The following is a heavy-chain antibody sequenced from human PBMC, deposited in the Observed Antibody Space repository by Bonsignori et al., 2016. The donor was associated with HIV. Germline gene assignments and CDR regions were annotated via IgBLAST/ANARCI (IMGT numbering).Heavy chain of an antibody. J-gene: IGHJ4*02. V-gene: IGHV1-2*02. CDR2: VNPNSGGT. Sequence: ASVKVSCKTSGYTFTGYYMHWVRQAPGQGLEWMGWVNPNSGGTNFAQRFQGRVTMTTDTSISTAFMELTRLTSDDTAVYYCATGPGPFDFWGQGIPGHRLL. CDR1: GYTFTGYY. CDR3: ATGPGPFDF.